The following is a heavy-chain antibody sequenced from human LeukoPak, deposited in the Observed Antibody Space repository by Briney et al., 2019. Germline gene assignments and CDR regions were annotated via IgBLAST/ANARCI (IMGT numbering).Heavy chain of an antibody. J-gene: IGHJ4*02. CDR2: ISYDGSNK. CDR1: GFTFSSYA. CDR3: AKTGRFSGSYLGYFDY. D-gene: IGHD1-26*01. Sequence: GGSLRLSCAASGFTFSSYAMHWVRQAPGKGLEWVAVISYDGSNKYYADSVKGRFTISRDNSKNTLYLQMNSLRAEDTAVYYCAKTGRFSGSYLGYFDYWGQGTLVTVSS. V-gene: IGHV3-30*01.